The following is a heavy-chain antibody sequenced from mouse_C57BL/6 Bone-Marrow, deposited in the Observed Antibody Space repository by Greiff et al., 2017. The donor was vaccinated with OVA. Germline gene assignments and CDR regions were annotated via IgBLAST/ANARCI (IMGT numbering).Heavy chain of an antibody. CDR2: IDPSDSYS. D-gene: IGHD2-4*01. Sequence: VQLQQPGAELVQPGASVKLSCKASGFTFTSYCMQWVKQRPGKGLEWIGVIDPSDSYSNYNHKFTGKATVTVDTSACTAYMQLSSLTSEDSAVDYCAREDYDEPMDYWGQGTSVTVSA. CDR3: AREDYDEPMDY. CDR1: GFTFTSYC. J-gene: IGHJ4*01. V-gene: IGHV1-50*01.